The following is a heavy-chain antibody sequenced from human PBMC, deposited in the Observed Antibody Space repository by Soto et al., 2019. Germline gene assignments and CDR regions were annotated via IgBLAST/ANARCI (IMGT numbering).Heavy chain of an antibody. CDR1: GFTFSSYW. Sequence: XGSLRLSCAAAGFTFSSYWMSWVRQAPGKGLEWVANIKQDGSEKYYVDSVKGRFTISRDNAKNSLYLQMNSLRAEDTAVYYCARDKSLGRWLRPNYMDVWGQGTTVTVSS. CDR3: ARDKSLGRWLRPNYMDV. D-gene: IGHD5-12*01. CDR2: IKQDGSEK. J-gene: IGHJ6*02. V-gene: IGHV3-7*01.